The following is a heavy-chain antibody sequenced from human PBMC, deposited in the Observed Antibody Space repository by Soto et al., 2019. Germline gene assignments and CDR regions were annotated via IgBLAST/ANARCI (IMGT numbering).Heavy chain of an antibody. CDR3: ARPNAYSSSWYTYYGMDV. Sequence: PGESLKISCKGSGYSFDSFWIGWVHQMPGKGLEWMGLIYPGDSETRYSPSFQGQVTISADKSMNTAYLQWSSLKASDTAMYYCARPNAYSSSWYTYYGMDVWGQGTTVTVSS. CDR2: IYPGDSET. J-gene: IGHJ6*02. CDR1: GYSFDSFW. V-gene: IGHV5-51*07. D-gene: IGHD6-13*01.